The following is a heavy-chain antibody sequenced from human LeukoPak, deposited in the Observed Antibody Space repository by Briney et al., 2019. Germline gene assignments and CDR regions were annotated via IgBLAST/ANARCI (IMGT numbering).Heavy chain of an antibody. CDR3: ARWPYSSSYYFDY. J-gene: IGHJ4*02. V-gene: IGHV3-21*01. Sequence: GGSLRLSCAASGFTFSDYNMNWFRQSPEKGLEWVSSITSGTTYIYYADSVRGRFTLSRDNAKNSLYLQMNSLRAEDTAVYYCARWPYSSSYYFDYWGQGTLVTVSS. CDR2: ITSGTTYI. D-gene: IGHD6-6*01. CDR1: GFTFSDYN.